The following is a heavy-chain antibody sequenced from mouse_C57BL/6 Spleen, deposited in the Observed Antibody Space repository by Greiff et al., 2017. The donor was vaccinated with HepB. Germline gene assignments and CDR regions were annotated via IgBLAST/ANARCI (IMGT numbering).Heavy chain of an antibody. J-gene: IGHJ2*01. CDR3: AREGITTVVATNYFDY. D-gene: IGHD1-1*01. Sequence: QVQLQQPGAELVRPGSSVKLSCKASGYTFTSYWMDWVKQRPGQGLEWIGNIYPSDSETHYNQKFKDKATLTVDKSSSTAYMQLSSLTSEDSAVYYCAREGITTVVATNYFDYWGQGTTLTVSS. CDR2: IYPSDSET. CDR1: GYTFTSYW. V-gene: IGHV1-61*01.